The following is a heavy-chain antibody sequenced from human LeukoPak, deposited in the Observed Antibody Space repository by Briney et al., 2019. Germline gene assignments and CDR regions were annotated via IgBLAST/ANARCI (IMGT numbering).Heavy chain of an antibody. CDR1: GGSVSSYY. Sequence: PSETLSLTCTVSGGSVSSYYWSWIRQPPGKGLEWIGYIYYSGSTNYNPSLKSRVTISVDTSKNQFSLKLSSVTAADTAVYYCARSRGSGSYFDNWGQGTLVTVSS. CDR2: IYYSGST. J-gene: IGHJ4*02. V-gene: IGHV4-59*02. D-gene: IGHD3-10*01. CDR3: ARSRGSGSYFDN.